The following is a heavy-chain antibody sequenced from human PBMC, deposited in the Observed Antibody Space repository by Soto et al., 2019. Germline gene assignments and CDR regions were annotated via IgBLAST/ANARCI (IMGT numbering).Heavy chain of an antibody. CDR2: MNPNSGNT. Sequence: QVQLVQSGAEVKKPGASVKVSCKASGYSSTSYDINWVRQAAGQGLEWMGWMNPNSGNTGYAQKFQGRVTMTRDTSKTTAYMELSSLRSEDTAVNYCAREPPGAHYYFVSWGQGTMVTVSS. J-gene: IGHJ4*02. CDR3: AREPPGAHYYFVS. V-gene: IGHV1-8*01. CDR1: GYSSTSYD.